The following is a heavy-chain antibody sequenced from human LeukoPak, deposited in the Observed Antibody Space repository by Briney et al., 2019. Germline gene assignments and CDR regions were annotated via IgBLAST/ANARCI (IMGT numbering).Heavy chain of an antibody. J-gene: IGHJ4*02. V-gene: IGHV1-46*01. Sequence: ASVEVSCKASGYTFTSYYIHWVRQAPGQGLEWMGIIYPGGGSTSYAQKFQGRVRMTRDTSIGTAYMELSSLTSDDTAIYYCARPITKYTAVVWDYWGQGTLVTVSS. CDR2: IYPGGGST. D-gene: IGHD5-18*01. CDR1: GYTFTSYY. CDR3: ARPITKYTAVVWDY.